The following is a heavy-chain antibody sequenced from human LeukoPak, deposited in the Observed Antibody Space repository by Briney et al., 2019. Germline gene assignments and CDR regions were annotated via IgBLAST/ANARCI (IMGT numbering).Heavy chain of an antibody. D-gene: IGHD1-26*01. CDR2: IWYDGSNK. V-gene: IGHV3-33*01. CDR1: GFTFSSYG. Sequence: GRSLRLSCAASGFTFSSYGTHWVRQAPGKGLEWVAVIWYDGSNKYYADSVKGRFTISRDNSKNTLYLQMNSLRAEDTAVYYCARLGRRGNWFDPWGQGTLVTVSS. J-gene: IGHJ5*02. CDR3: ARLGRRGNWFDP.